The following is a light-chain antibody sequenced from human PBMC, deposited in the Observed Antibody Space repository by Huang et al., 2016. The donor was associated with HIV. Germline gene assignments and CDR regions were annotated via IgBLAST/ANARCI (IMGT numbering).Light chain of an antibody. V-gene: IGKV3-20*01. J-gene: IGKJ1*01. CDR3: QQYDSSPWT. Sequence: EIVLTQSPGTLSLSPGERATLSCRASQSVSSTYLAWYQQTPGQAPRLLFYGASSRATGIPDRFSGSGSGTDFTLTISRLEPEDLAVYYCQQYDSSPWTFGQGTKVEIK. CDR2: GAS. CDR1: QSVSSTY.